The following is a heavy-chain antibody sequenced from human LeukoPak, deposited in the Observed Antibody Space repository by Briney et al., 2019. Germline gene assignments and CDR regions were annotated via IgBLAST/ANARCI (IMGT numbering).Heavy chain of an antibody. D-gene: IGHD6-19*01. Sequence: SETVSCKASGGTFSSYAISWVRQAPGQGLEWMGGIIPIFGTANYAQKFQGRVTITADESTSTAYMELSSLRSEDTAVYYCARGVSRKQWLVQHWGQGTLVTVSS. CDR1: GGTFSSYA. CDR3: ARGVSRKQWLVQH. V-gene: IGHV1-69*01. CDR2: IIPIFGTA. J-gene: IGHJ1*01.